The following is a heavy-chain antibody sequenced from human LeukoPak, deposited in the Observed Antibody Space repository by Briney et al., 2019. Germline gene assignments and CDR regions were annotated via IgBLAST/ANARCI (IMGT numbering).Heavy chain of an antibody. J-gene: IGHJ4*02. CDR3: EITMVRGVMFFDY. CDR2: INPSGGST. Sequence: ASVKVSCKASGYTFTSYYMHWVRQAPGQGLEWMGIINPSGGSTSYAQKFQGRVTMTRDTSTSTVYMELSSLRSEDTAMYYCEITMVRGVMFFDYWGQGTLVTVSS. CDR1: GYTFTSYY. D-gene: IGHD3-10*01. V-gene: IGHV1-46*01.